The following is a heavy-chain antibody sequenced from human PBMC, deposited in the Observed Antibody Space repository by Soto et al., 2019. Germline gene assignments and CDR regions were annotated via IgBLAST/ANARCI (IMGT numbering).Heavy chain of an antibody. CDR1: GFTFSSYG. Sequence: GGSLRLSCAASGFTFSSYGMHWVRQAPGKGLEWVAVIWYDGSNKYYADSVKGRFTISRDNSKNTLYLQMNSLRAEDTAVYYCARDLEGYPNRIFDYWGQGTLVTVSS. D-gene: IGHD1-1*01. CDR3: ARDLEGYPNRIFDY. CDR2: IWYDGSNK. V-gene: IGHV3-33*01. J-gene: IGHJ4*02.